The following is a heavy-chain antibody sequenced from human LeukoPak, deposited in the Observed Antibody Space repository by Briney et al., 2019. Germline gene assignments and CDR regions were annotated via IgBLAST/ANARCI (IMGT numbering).Heavy chain of an antibody. CDR3: SRGLRSFDY. D-gene: IGHD5-12*01. CDR2: IRSKAYGVTT. J-gene: IGHJ4*02. V-gene: IGHV3-49*05. Sequence: KSGGSLRLSCSTSGFTFGDYAMSWCRQAPGKRLEWVGFIRSKAYGVTTEYAASVKGRFTISRDDSKSIAFLQMNSLTTEDAAVYYCSRGLRSFDYWGQGTLVTVSS. CDR1: GFTFGDYA.